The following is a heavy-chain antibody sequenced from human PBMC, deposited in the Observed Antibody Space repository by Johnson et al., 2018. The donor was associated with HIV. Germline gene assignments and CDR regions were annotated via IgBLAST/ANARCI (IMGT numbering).Heavy chain of an antibody. CDR1: GFTFSSYW. Sequence: VQLVESGGGLVQPGGSLRLSCAASGFTFSSYWMSWVRQAPGKGLEWVANIKQDGSEKYYVDSVKGRFTISRDNANNSLYLQMNSLRAEDTAVYYCARATMSYKVWLQLSAAFDIWGQGTMVTVSS. V-gene: IGHV3-7*01. CDR2: IKQDGSEK. CDR3: ARATMSYKVWLQLSAAFDI. D-gene: IGHD5-24*01. J-gene: IGHJ3*02.